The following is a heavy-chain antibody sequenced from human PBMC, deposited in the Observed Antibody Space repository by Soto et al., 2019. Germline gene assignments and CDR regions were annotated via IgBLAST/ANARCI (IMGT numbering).Heavy chain of an antibody. J-gene: IGHJ6*02. CDR1: GYSFSSYW. CDR3: ARHVSSGGPEYYYHAMDV. V-gene: IGHV5-51*01. CDR2: IYPGDSDT. Sequence: GESRKISCKGSGYSFSSYWIGWVRQMPGKGLEWMGIIYPGDSDTRYSTSFQGQVTISADKSISTAYLQWSSLKASDTAIYYCARHVSSGGPEYYYHAMDVWGQGTRVTVPS. D-gene: IGHD6-19*01.